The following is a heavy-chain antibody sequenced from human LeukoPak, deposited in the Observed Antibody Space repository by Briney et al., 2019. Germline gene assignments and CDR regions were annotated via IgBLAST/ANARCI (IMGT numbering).Heavy chain of an antibody. D-gene: IGHD3-22*01. CDR1: GFTFSSYA. CDR2: IKQDGSEK. Sequence: GGSLRLSCAASGFTFSSYAMSWVRQAPGKGLEWVANIKQDGSEKYYVDSVKGRFTISRDNAKNSLYLQMNSLRAEDTAVYYCAREAGITMIVVVPYFDYWGQGTLVTVSS. CDR3: AREAGITMIVVVPYFDY. J-gene: IGHJ4*02. V-gene: IGHV3-7*01.